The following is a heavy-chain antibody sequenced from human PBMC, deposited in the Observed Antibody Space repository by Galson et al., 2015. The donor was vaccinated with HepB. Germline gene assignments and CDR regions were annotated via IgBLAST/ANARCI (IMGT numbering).Heavy chain of an antibody. D-gene: IGHD3-10*01. CDR2: FDPEDGET. CDR3: ATVWYGDYGSGSYPMDV. V-gene: IGHV1-24*01. J-gene: IGHJ6*02. Sequence: SVKVSCKVSGYTLTELSMHWVRQAPGKGLEWMGGFDPEDGETIYAQKFQGRVTMTEDTSTDTAYMELSSLRSEDTAVYNCATVWYGDYGSGSYPMDVWGQGTTVTVSS. CDR1: GYTLTELS.